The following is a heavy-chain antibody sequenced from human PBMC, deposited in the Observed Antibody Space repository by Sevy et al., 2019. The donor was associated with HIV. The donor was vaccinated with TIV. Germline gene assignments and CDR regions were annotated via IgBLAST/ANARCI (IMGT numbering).Heavy chain of an antibody. CDR3: ARDTGIAAAGTGYGY. Sequence: GGSLRLSCAASGFTFSSYSMNWVRQAPGKGLEWVSSISSSSSYIYYADSVKGRFTISRDNAKNSLYVQMNSLRAEDTAVYYCARDTGIAAAGTGYGYWGQGTLVTVSS. J-gene: IGHJ4*02. CDR1: GFTFSSYS. V-gene: IGHV3-21*01. CDR2: ISSSSSYI. D-gene: IGHD6-13*01.